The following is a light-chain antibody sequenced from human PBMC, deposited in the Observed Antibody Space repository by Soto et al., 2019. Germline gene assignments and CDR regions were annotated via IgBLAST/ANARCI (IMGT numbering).Light chain of an antibody. V-gene: IGKV3-20*01. CDR3: QQYNSWPPIT. J-gene: IGKJ5*01. Sequence: EFVLTPSPGTLSLSPGERATLSCRASQTVRNNYLAWYQQKPGQAPRLLIYDASSRATGIPDRFSGGGSGTDFTLTISRLEPEDFAVYYCQQYNSWPPITFGQGTRLEIK. CDR2: DAS. CDR1: QTVRNNY.